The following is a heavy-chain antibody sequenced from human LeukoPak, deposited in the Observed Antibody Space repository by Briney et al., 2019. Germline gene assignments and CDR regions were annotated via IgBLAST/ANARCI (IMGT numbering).Heavy chain of an antibody. J-gene: IGHJ4*02. CDR1: GYTFTSYG. V-gene: IGHV1-18*01. CDR3: ARDPKRDRILTGYSPFDY. Sequence: WASVKVSCKASGYTFTSYGISWVRQAPGQGLEWMGWISAYNGNTNYAQKLQGRVTMTTDTSTSTAYMELRSLRSDDTAVYYCARDPKRDRILTGYSPFDYWGQGTLVTVSS. D-gene: IGHD3-9*01. CDR2: ISAYNGNT.